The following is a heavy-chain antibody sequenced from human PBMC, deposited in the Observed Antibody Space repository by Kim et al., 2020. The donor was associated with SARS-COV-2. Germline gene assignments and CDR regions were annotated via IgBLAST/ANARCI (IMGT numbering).Heavy chain of an antibody. D-gene: IGHD1-1*01. CDR3: ARGRGNWNNPASNYYYYGMDV. J-gene: IGHJ6*02. CDR2: INHSGST. CDR1: GGSFSGYY. V-gene: IGHV4-34*01. Sequence: SETLSLTCAVYGGSFSGYYWSWIRQPPGKGLEWIGEINHSGSTNYNPSLKSRVTISVDTSKNQFSLKLSSVTAADTAVYYCARGRGNWNNPASNYYYYGMDVWGQGTTVTVSS.